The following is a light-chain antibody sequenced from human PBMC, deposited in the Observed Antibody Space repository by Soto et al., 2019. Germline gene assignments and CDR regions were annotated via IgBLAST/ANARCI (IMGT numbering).Light chain of an antibody. J-gene: IGKJ3*01. V-gene: IGKV3-20*01. Sequence: EIVLTQSPGTLSLSPGERATLSCRASQSVSSTYLTWYQQKPGQAPRLLIYGASSRATGIPDRFSGSGSGTDFTLTISRLEDEDFAVYYCQHYGGSPLFTFGPGTKVDIK. CDR3: QHYGGSPLFT. CDR1: QSVSSTY. CDR2: GAS.